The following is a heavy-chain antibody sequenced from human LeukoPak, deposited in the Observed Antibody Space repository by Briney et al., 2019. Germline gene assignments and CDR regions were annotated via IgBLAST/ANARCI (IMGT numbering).Heavy chain of an antibody. V-gene: IGHV3-30*18. CDR3: AKDKVPAAYYDGMDV. CDR2: ISYDGSNK. CDR1: GFIYIRYV. Sequence: GGSLTLSCAASGFIYIRYVMHWVGPAGGRGLAWVAVISYDGSNKYYADSVKGRFTISRDNSKNTLYLQMNSLRAEDTAVYYCAKDKVPAAYYDGMDVWGKGTTVTVSS. D-gene: IGHD2-2*01. J-gene: IGHJ6*04.